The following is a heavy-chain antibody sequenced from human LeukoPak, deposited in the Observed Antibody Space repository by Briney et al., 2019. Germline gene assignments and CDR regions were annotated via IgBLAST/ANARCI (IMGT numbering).Heavy chain of an antibody. D-gene: IGHD1-1*01. CDR2: IHYSGST. CDR1: SGSISSYNYY. V-gene: IGHV4-39*01. CDR3: ARQQLVLKYFDY. Sequence: PSETLSLTCAVSSGSISSYNYYWGWIRQPPGKGLEWIGSIHYSGSTYYNASLKSRGTISVDTSKNQFSLKLTSVTAADTGVYYCARQQLVLKYFDYWGQGTLVTVSS. J-gene: IGHJ4*02.